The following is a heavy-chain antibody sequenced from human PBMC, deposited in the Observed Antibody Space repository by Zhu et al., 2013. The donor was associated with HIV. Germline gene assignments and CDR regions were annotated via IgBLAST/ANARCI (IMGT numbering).Heavy chain of an antibody. D-gene: IGHD4-17*01. CDR1: GGTFSSYA. V-gene: IGHV1-69*06. J-gene: IGHJ6*02. CDR3: ARDAWKTTVVRAEGYYYGMDV. CDR2: IIPIFGTA. Sequence: QVQLVQSGAEVKKPGSSVKVSCKASGGTFSSYAISWVRQAPGQGLEWMGGIIPIFGTANYAQKFQGRVTITADKSTSTAYMELSSLRSEDTAVYYCARDAWKTTVVRAEGYYYGMDVWGQGTTVTVSS.